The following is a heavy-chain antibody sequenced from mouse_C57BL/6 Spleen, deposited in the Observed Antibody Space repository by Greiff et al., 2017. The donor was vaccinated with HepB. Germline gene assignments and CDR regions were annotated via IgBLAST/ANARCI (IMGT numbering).Heavy chain of an antibody. V-gene: IGHV10-1*01. CDR3: VRHEITTNYYAMDY. CDR2: IRSKSNNYAT. J-gene: IGHJ4*01. Sequence: EVQLVESGGGLVQPKGSLKLSCAASGFSFNTYAMNWVRQAPGKGLEWVARIRSKSNNYATYYADSVKDRFTISRDDSESMLYLQMNNLKTEDTAMYYCVRHEITTNYYAMDYWGQGTSVTVSS. D-gene: IGHD2-4*01. CDR1: GFSFNTYA.